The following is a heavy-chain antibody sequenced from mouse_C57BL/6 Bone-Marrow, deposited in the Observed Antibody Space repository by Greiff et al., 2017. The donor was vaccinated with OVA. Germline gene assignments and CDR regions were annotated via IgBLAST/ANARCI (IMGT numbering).Heavy chain of an antibody. J-gene: IGHJ3*01. CDR3: ARGNWAFAY. CDR2: IYPSDSET. V-gene: IGHV1-61*01. D-gene: IGHD4-1*01. Sequence: QLQQPGAELVRPGSSVKLSCKASGYTFTSYCMDWVKQRPGQGLEWIGNIYPSDSETHYNQKFKDKATLTVDKSSSTAYMQLSSLTSEDSAVYYCARGNWAFAYWGQGTLVTVSA. CDR1: GYTFTSYC.